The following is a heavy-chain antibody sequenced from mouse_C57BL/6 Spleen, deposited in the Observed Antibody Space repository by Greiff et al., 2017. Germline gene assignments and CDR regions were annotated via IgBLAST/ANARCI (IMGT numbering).Heavy chain of an antibody. D-gene: IGHD1-1*01. CDR2: ISSGGSYT. Sequence: EVHLVESGGDLVKPGGSLKLSCAASGFTFSSYGMSWVRQTPDKRLEWVATISSGGSYTYYPDSVKGRFTISRDNAKNTPYLQMSSLKSEDTAMYYCARQGYYGSSHYFDYWGQGTTLTVSS. CDR1: GFTFSSYG. J-gene: IGHJ2*01. CDR3: ARQGYYGSSHYFDY. V-gene: IGHV5-6*01.